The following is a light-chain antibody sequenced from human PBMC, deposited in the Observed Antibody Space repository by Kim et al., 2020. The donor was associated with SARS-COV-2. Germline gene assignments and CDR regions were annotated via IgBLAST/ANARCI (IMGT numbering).Light chain of an antibody. CDR1: RSNIGAGYE. CDR3: QSYDSGLAGSV. V-gene: IGLV1-40*01. Sequence: QRVTISCTGSRSNIGAGYEVHWYQQLPGTAPKLVIYANTNRPSGIPDRFSGSKSGNSASLAITGLLAADEADYYCQSYDSGLAGSVFGTGTKVTVL. J-gene: IGLJ1*01. CDR2: ANT.